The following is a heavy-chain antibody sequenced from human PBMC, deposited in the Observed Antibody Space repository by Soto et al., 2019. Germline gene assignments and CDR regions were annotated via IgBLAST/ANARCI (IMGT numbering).Heavy chain of an antibody. Sequence: SVKVSCKASGGTFSSYAISWVRQAPGQGLEWMGGIIPIFGTANYAQKFQGRVTITADESTSTAYMELSSLRSEDTAVYYCARKYCSGGSCYRFDYWGQGTLVTVSS. CDR2: IIPIFGTA. J-gene: IGHJ4*02. CDR3: ARKYCSGGSCYRFDY. CDR1: GGTFSSYA. D-gene: IGHD2-15*01. V-gene: IGHV1-69*13.